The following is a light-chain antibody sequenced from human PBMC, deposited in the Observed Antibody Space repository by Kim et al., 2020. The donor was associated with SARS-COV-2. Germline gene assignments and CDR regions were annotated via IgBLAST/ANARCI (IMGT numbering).Light chain of an antibody. V-gene: IGLV3-21*04. J-gene: IGLJ2*01. Sequence: APGKTARITCGRNNIGSKSVNWYHQKPGQAPVLVIYYDSGRPSGIPERFSGSNSGNTATLTISRVEVGDEADYYCQVWDTTSEHVIFGGGTQLTVL. CDR2: YDS. CDR1: NIGSKS. CDR3: QVWDTTSEHVI.